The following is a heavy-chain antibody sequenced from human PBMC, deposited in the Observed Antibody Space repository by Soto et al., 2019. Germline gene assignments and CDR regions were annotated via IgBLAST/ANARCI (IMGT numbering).Heavy chain of an antibody. V-gene: IGHV3-30*18. Sequence: QVQLVESGGGVVQPGRSLRLSCAASGFTFSSYGMHWVRQAPGKGLEWVAVISYDGSNKYYADSVKGRFTISRDNSKNTLYLQMNSLRAEDTAVYYCAKDENRSGRYSVGYYWGQGTLVTVSS. CDR1: GFTFSSYG. D-gene: IGHD3-10*01. J-gene: IGHJ4*02. CDR3: AKDENRSGRYSVGYY. CDR2: ISYDGSNK.